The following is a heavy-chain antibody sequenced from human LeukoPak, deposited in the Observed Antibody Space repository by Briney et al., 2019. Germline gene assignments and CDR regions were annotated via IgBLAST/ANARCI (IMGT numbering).Heavy chain of an antibody. CDR3: ARGPLMTTVTTFTY. Sequence: ASVNVSCKASGYXFTGYYIHWVRQAPGQGLEWTGWINPNSGGSNYAQKFQGRVTMTRDTSISTAYMELSRLRSDDTAVDYCARGPLMTTVTTFTYWGQGTLVTVSS. V-gene: IGHV1-2*02. D-gene: IGHD4-17*01. CDR2: INPNSGGS. J-gene: IGHJ4*02. CDR1: GYXFTGYY.